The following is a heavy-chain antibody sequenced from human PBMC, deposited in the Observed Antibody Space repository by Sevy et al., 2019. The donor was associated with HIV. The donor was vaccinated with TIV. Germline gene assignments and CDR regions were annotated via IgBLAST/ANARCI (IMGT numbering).Heavy chain of an antibody. CDR3: SREKAAGRYYYDGMDV. Sequence: GGSLRLSCAASGFTFSSYAMSWVRQAPGKGLEWVSAISGSGGSTYYADSVKGRFTISRDNSKNTLYLQMNSLRAEDTAVYYCSREKAAGRYYYDGMDVWGQGTTVTVSS. CDR1: GFTFSSYA. V-gene: IGHV3-23*01. D-gene: IGHD6-13*01. CDR2: ISGSGGST. J-gene: IGHJ6*02.